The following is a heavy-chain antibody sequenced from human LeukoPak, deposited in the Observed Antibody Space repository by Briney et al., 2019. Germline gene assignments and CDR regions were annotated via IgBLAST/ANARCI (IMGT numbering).Heavy chain of an antibody. V-gene: IGHV3-48*01. CDR2: INSRSTVI. Sequence: GGSLRLSCAASGVTFSTYNINWVRQAPGKGLEWVSYINSRSTVIYYADPVRGRFTISRDDAKNSLYLQMDSLRVEDTALYYCARVVPTTPFGGFDFWGRGTLVTVSS. CDR1: GVTFSTYN. CDR3: ARVVPTTPFGGFDF. D-gene: IGHD3-10*01. J-gene: IGHJ4*01.